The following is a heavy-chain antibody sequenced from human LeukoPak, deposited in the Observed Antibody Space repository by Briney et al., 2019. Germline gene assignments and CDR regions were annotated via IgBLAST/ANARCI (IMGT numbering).Heavy chain of an antibody. D-gene: IGHD6-13*01. CDR2: IIPIFGTA. CDR1: GYTFTAYY. J-gene: IGHJ4*02. Sequence: GASVKVSCKASGYTFTAYYIHWVRQAPGQGLEWMGRIIPIFGTANYAQKFQGRVTITTDESTSTAYMELSSLRSEDTAVYYCARDIIAAAGDVYFDYWGQGTLVTVSS. V-gene: IGHV1-69*05. CDR3: ARDIIAAAGDVYFDY.